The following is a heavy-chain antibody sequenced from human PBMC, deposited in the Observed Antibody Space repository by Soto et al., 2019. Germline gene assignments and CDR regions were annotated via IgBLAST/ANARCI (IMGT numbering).Heavy chain of an antibody. Sequence: GGSLRLSCAASGFTFSSYSMNWVRQAPGKGLEWVSYISSSSSTIYYADSVKGRFTISRDNAKNSLYLQMNSLRAEDTAVYYCARDCGCYGDYVDYWGQGTLVTVSS. V-gene: IGHV3-48*01. CDR3: ARDCGCYGDYVDY. D-gene: IGHD1-26*01. J-gene: IGHJ4*02. CDR1: GFTFSSYS. CDR2: ISSSSSTI.